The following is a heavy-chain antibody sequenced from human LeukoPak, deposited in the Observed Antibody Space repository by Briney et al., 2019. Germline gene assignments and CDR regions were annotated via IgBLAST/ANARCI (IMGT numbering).Heavy chain of an antibody. CDR3: AKTGDFYDFWSGVPFDAFDI. D-gene: IGHD3-3*01. V-gene: IGHV3-23*01. CDR2: ISGSGGST. Sequence: GGSLRLSCAASGFTFSSYAMSWVRRAPGKGLEWVSAISGSGGSTYYADSVKGRFTISRDNSKNTLYLQMNSLRAEDTAVYYCAKTGDFYDFWSGVPFDAFDIWGQGTMVTVSS. CDR1: GFTFSSYA. J-gene: IGHJ3*02.